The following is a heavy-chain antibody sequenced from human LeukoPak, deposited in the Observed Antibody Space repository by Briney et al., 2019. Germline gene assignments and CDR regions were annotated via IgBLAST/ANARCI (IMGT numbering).Heavy chain of an antibody. Sequence: GGSLRLSYVASGFTFNSYAMSWVRQAPGKGLEWVSDLSSRGDIISYADSVKGRFTISRDNAKNSLYLQINSLRAEDTAVYYCARETVAGTFDYWGQGTLVTVSS. V-gene: IGHV3-48*04. CDR3: ARETVAGTFDY. CDR2: LSSRGDII. CDR1: GFTFNSYA. D-gene: IGHD1-14*01. J-gene: IGHJ4*02.